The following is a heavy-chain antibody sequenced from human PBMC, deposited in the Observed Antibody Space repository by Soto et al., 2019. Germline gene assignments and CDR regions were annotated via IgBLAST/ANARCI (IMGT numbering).Heavy chain of an antibody. CDR1: GGSFSGYY. Sequence: SETLSLTCAVYGGSFSGYYWSWIRQPPGKGLEWIGEINHSGSTNYNPSLKSRVTISVDTSKNQFSLKLSSVTAADTAVYYCARGPTGASADYWGQGTLVTVSS. CDR3: ARGPTGASADY. J-gene: IGHJ4*02. D-gene: IGHD1-26*01. CDR2: INHSGST. V-gene: IGHV4-34*01.